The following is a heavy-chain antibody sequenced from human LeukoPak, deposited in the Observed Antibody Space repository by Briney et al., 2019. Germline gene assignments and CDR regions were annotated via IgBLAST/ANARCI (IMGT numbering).Heavy chain of an antibody. D-gene: IGHD3-22*01. CDR1: EFPFNSHI. Sequence: GRSLRLSCAASEFPFNSHIMHWVRQAPGKGLEWVALISNDGGNKYYADSVKGRFTISRDNSKNTVYLQMNSLRTEDTAVYYCARDLHEYYYDSGAYWFDPWGQGTLVTVSS. J-gene: IGHJ5*02. CDR3: ARDLHEYYYDSGAYWFDP. CDR2: ISNDGGNK. V-gene: IGHV3-30-3*01.